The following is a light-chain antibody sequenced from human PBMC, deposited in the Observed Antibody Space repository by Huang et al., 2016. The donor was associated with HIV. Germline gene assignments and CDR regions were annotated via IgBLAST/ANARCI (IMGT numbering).Light chain of an antibody. CDR2: KAS. CDR3: QQYSSSPFT. CDR1: QSISSW. V-gene: IGKV1-5*03. J-gene: IGKJ3*01. Sequence: DIQMTQSPSTLYASVGDRVTITCRASQSISSWLAWYQQKPGKAPNLLIYKASTLESGVPSRVSGSGSGTEFTLTISSLQPDDFATYSCQQYSSSPFTFGPGTKVDIK.